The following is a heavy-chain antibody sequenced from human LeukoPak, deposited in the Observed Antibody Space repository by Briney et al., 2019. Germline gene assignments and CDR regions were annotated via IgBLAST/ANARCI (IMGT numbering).Heavy chain of an antibody. V-gene: IGHV1-2*04. Sequence: ASVKVSCKASGYTFTGYYMHWVRQAPGQGLEWMGWINPNNGGTDYAQKFQDWVTMTRDTSISTAYMELSRLKSDDTAVYYCARGGTYYGSGSPFNYWGQGTLVTVSS. J-gene: IGHJ4*02. CDR1: GYTFTGYY. D-gene: IGHD3-10*01. CDR3: ARGGTYYGSGSPFNY. CDR2: INPNNGGT.